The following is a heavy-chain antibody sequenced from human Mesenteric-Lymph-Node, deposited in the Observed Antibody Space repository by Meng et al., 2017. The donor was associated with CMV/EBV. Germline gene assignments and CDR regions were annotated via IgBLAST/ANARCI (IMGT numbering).Heavy chain of an antibody. D-gene: IGHD3-3*01. CDR2: ISAYNGNT. CDR1: YTCTSYG. Sequence: YTCTSYGISWVRKAPGQGLEWMGWISAYNGNTNYAQKLQGRVTMTTDTSTSTAYMELRSLRSDDTAVYYCARDNRVTIFGVVIHWFDPWGQGTLVTVSS. J-gene: IGHJ5*02. V-gene: IGHV1-18*01. CDR3: ARDNRVTIFGVVIHWFDP.